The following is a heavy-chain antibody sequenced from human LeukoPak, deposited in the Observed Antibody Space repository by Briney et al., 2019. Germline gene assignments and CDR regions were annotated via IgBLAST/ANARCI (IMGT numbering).Heavy chain of an antibody. Sequence: GGSLRLSCAASGFTVNTNYMSWVRQAPGKGLVWVSVIYSSGRTYYADSVKGRFSISRDNSKNTLYLQMDSLRVEDTAVYYCARRGLGMAPSGYFDYWGQGILVTVSS. CDR2: IYSSGRT. V-gene: IGHV3-66*04. D-gene: IGHD7-27*01. CDR3: ARRGLGMAPSGYFDY. J-gene: IGHJ4*02. CDR1: GFTVNTNY.